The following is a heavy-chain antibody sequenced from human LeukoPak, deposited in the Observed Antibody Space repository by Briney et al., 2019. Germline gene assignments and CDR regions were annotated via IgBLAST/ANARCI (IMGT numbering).Heavy chain of an antibody. Sequence: PSETLSLTCTVSGGSISSYYWSWIRQPAGKGLEWIGRIYTSGSTNYNPSLKSRVTMSVDTSKNQFSLKLSSVTAADTAVYYCARTAYYDFWSGYYTGIDYFDYWGQGTLVTVSS. CDR3: ARTAYYDFWSGYYTGIDYFDY. J-gene: IGHJ4*02. D-gene: IGHD3-3*01. V-gene: IGHV4-4*07. CDR2: IYTSGST. CDR1: GGSISSYY.